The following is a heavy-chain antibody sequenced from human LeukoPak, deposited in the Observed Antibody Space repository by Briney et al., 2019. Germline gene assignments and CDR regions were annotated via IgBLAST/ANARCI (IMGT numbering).Heavy chain of an antibody. D-gene: IGHD5-18*01. J-gene: IGHJ4*02. V-gene: IGHV3-30*18. CDR3: AKDAVDTAMVPDY. CDR1: GFPFSSYG. CDR2: ISYDGSNK. Sequence: GGPLRLPCAPSGFPFSSYGIPWARRPPGKGLEGGAVISYDGSNKYYADSVKGRFTISRDNSKNTLYLQMNSLRAEDTAVYYCAKDAVDTAMVPDYWGQGTLVTVSS.